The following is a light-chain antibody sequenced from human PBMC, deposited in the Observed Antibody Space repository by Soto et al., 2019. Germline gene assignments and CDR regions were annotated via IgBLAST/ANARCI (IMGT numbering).Light chain of an antibody. J-gene: IGKJ5*01. Sequence: EIVLVQSPGTLSLSPGERATLSCRASQSVSSSYLAWYQQKPGQAPRLLIYGASSRATGIPDRFSGSGSGTDFTLTISRLEPEEVAVYYCHQYGSAPRTFGQGTRLEIK. V-gene: IGKV3-20*01. CDR2: GAS. CDR1: QSVSSSY. CDR3: HQYGSAPRT.